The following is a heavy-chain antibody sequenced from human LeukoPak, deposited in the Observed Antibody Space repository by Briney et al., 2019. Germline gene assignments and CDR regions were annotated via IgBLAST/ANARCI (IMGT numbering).Heavy chain of an antibody. V-gene: IGHV1-2*02. CDR2: INTDSGDT. J-gene: IGHJ4*02. CDR1: GYTFTGDY. D-gene: IGHD3-10*01. CDR3: ARDGNSPMVDFDS. Sequence: ASVEVSCKASGYTFTGDYMYWVRQAPGQGLEWMGWINTDSGDTNYAQKFQGRVTMTRDTSIGTIYMELSGLRSDDTAVYYCARDGNSPMVDFDSWGQGTLVTVSS.